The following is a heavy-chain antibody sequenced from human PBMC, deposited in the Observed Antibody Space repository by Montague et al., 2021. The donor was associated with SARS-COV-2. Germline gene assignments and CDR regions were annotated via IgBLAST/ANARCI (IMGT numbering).Heavy chain of an antibody. V-gene: IGHV4-34*01. Sequence: SETLSLTCAVYGGSFSGYYWSWIRQHPGKGLEWIGEINHSGSTNYNQSLKSRVTISVDTSKNQFSLKLSSVTAADTAVYYCARGSTVTHYWGQGTLVTVSS. D-gene: IGHD4-17*01. J-gene: IGHJ4*02. CDR3: ARGSTVTHY. CDR2: INHSGST. CDR1: GGSFSGYY.